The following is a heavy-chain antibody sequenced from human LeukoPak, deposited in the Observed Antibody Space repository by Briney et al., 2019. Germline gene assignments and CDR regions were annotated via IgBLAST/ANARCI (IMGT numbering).Heavy chain of an antibody. CDR2: IYHSGTT. CDR3: ARHCCSGPAKRVFDI. J-gene: IGHJ3*02. Sequence: SETLSLTCTVSGGSMNNYYWSWIRQPPGKRLEWLGYIYHSGTTNYNPSLKGRVTISVDTSNNQFSLRLGSVTAADTAVYHCARHCCSGPAKRVFDIWGQGTMVTVSS. V-gene: IGHV4-59*08. CDR1: GGSMNNYY. D-gene: IGHD2-15*01.